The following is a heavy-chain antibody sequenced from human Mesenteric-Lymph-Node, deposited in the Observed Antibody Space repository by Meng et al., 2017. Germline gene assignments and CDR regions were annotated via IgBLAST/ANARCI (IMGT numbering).Heavy chain of an antibody. J-gene: IGHJ4*02. CDR3: ARDIGEREDYFDY. CDR1: GYTFTNHG. CDR2: ISAYSGDA. Sequence: QVQLVQSGSELKKPGASGKVSCKASGYTFTNHGFSWVRQAPGQGLEWMGWISAYSGDANYEQKLQGRVTMTIDTSTTTAYMELRSLRSDDTAVYYCARDIGEREDYFDYWGQGTLVTVSS. D-gene: IGHD1-26*01. V-gene: IGHV1-18*01.